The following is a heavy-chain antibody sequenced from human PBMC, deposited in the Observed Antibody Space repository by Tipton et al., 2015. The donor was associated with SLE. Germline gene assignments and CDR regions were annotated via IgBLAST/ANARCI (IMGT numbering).Heavy chain of an antibody. CDR1: GGSINTNNYY. V-gene: IGHV4-39*01. CDR2: VFYSGTT. J-gene: IGHJ5*02. CDR3: GRQEWVTKPNGVDP. D-gene: IGHD2-8*01. Sequence: TLSLTCTVSGGSINTNNYYWGWVRQPPGKGLEWIGSVFYSGTTYYSPSLKSRVTMSVDTSKTQFFLKLSSVTAADTAVYYCGRQEWVTKPNGVDPWGQGTLVTVSS.